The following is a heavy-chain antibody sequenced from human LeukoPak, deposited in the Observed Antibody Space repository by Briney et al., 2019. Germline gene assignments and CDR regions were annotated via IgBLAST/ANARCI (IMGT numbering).Heavy chain of an antibody. D-gene: IGHD2-21*02. CDR2: ISASGTTI. CDR1: GFSFSSYE. Sequence: PGGSLRLSCAASGFSFSSYEMNWVRQAPGKGLEWVSYISASGTTIYYADSVKGRFTISRDNAEKSLYLQMNSLRAEDTAVYYCAKPAYCGGDCYFPFDYWGQGTLVTVSS. J-gene: IGHJ4*02. CDR3: AKPAYCGGDCYFPFDY. V-gene: IGHV3-48*03.